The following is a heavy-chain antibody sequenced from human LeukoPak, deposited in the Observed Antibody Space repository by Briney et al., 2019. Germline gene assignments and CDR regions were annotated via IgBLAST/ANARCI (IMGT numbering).Heavy chain of an antibody. D-gene: IGHD6-19*01. Sequence: GGSLRLSCAASGFTFSSYAMSWVRQAPGGGLEWVSAIRGSGSSTYYADSVKGRFTISRDNSKNTLYLQMNSLRAEDTAVYYCASGVLYSSGWYDYWGQGTLVTVSS. V-gene: IGHV3-23*01. CDR3: ASGVLYSSGWYDY. CDR1: GFTFSSYA. CDR2: IRGSGSST. J-gene: IGHJ4*02.